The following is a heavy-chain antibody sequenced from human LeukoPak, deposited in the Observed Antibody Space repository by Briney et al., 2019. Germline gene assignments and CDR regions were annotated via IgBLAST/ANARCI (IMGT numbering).Heavy chain of an antibody. CDR2: IIPIFGTA. CDR1: GGTFSSYA. Sequence: GASVKVSCKASGGTFSSYAISWVRQAPGQGLEWMGGIIPIFGTANYAQKFQGRVTITADESTSTAYMELSSLRSEDTAEYYCARAPIVVVPAAIAESYYYYMDVWGKGTTVTVSS. D-gene: IGHD2-2*01. V-gene: IGHV1-69*13. J-gene: IGHJ6*03. CDR3: ARAPIVVVPAAIAESYYYYMDV.